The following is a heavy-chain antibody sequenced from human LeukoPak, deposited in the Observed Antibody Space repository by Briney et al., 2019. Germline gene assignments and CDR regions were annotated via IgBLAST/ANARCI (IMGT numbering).Heavy chain of an antibody. CDR1: GFTFSSYA. J-gene: IGHJ4*02. CDR3: AQRPPRIAVAGTNSY. Sequence: GGSLRLSCAASGFTFSSYAMSWVRQAPGKGLEWVSAISGSGGNTYYADSVKGRFTISRDNSKNTLYLQMNSLRAEDTAVYYCAQRPPRIAVAGTNSYWGQGTLVTVSS. V-gene: IGHV3-23*01. D-gene: IGHD6-19*01. CDR2: ISGSGGNT.